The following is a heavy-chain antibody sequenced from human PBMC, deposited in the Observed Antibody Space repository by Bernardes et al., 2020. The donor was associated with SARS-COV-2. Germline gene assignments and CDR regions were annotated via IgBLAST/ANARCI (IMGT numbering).Heavy chain of an antibody. CDR2: IKQDGSEK. D-gene: IGHD6-13*01. CDR3: AGGPSSWYGFYYYYGMDV. V-gene: IGHV3-7*03. J-gene: IGHJ6*02. CDR1: GFTFSSYW. Sequence: GGSLRLSCAASGFTFSSYWMSWVRQAPGKGLEWVANIKQDGSEKYYVDSVKGRFTISRDNAKNSLYLQMNSLRAEDTAVYYCAGGPSSWYGFYYYYGMDVWGQGTTVTVSS.